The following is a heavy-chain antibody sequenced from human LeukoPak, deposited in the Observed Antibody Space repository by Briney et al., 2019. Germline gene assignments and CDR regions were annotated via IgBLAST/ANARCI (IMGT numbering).Heavy chain of an antibody. D-gene: IGHD6-13*01. V-gene: IGHV3-20*04. CDR3: ARERSSSWFDY. J-gene: IGHJ4*02. CDR2: INWNGGST. Sequence: GGSLRLSCAASGLTFSSYGRSWVRQAPGKGLEWVSGINWNGGSTGYADSVKGRFTISRDNAKNSLYLQMNSLRAEDTALYYCARERSSSWFDYWGQGTLVTVSS. CDR1: GLTFSSYG.